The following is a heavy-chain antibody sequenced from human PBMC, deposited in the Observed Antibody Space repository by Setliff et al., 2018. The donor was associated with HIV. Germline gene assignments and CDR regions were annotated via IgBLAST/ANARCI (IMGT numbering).Heavy chain of an antibody. D-gene: IGHD5-12*01. V-gene: IGHV3-15*01. Sequence: KAGGSLRLSCAASGFIFSSSWMNWFRRAPGKGLEWVGRIKSKKNGETTDYAPPVKGRFGISRDDSLNILYLQMTRLNIEDTGIYYCTTGYSTPWHDHQWGQGTLVTVSS. CDR3: TTGYSTPWHDHQ. J-gene: IGHJ4*02. CDR1: GFIFSSSW. CDR2: IKSKKNGETT.